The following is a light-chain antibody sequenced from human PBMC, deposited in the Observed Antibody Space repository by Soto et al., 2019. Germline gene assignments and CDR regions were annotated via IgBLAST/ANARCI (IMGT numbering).Light chain of an antibody. V-gene: IGKV3-20*01. CDR3: QQYASSRVYT. Sequence: EIVLTLSPGTLSLSPWERATLSCRASQSVSSSYLAWYEQKPGQAPRLLIYGASSWATGIPDRFSGSGSGPHFTLTISRLEPEDFAVYYCQQYASSRVYTFGQGTKLEIK. CDR2: GAS. CDR1: QSVSSSY. J-gene: IGKJ2*01.